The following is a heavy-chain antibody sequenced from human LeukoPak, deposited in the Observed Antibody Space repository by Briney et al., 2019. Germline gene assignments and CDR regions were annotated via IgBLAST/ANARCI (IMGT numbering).Heavy chain of an antibody. Sequence: GGSLRLSCAASGFTFSNYGIHWVRQAPGKGLEWVAFIRYDGSNKYYADSVKGRFTISRDNSKNTLYLQMNSLRAEDTAVYYCARARYCSSYSCYKDYWGQGTLVTVSS. J-gene: IGHJ4*02. CDR3: ARARYCSSYSCYKDY. CDR1: GFTFSNYG. V-gene: IGHV3-30*02. D-gene: IGHD2-2*02. CDR2: IRYDGSNK.